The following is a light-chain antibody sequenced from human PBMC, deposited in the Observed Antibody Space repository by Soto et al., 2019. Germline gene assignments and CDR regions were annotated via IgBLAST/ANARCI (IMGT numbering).Light chain of an antibody. CDR2: DAS. Sequence: EIVLTQSPATLSLSPGEGATLSCRASQSVSSYLAWYQQKRGQAPRLLIYDASNRATGIPARFSGSGSGTDFTLTISRLEAKDFAVYYCQQRSNWPLTFGGGTKVEIK. V-gene: IGKV3-11*01. CDR3: QQRSNWPLT. CDR1: QSVSSY. J-gene: IGKJ4*01.